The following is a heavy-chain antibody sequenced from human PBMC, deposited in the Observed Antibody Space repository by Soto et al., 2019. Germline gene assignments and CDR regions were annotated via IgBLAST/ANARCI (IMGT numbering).Heavy chain of an antibody. D-gene: IGHD5-12*01. V-gene: IGHV3-21*01. J-gene: IGHJ6*02. CDR2: ISSSSSYI. Sequence: NPGGSLRLSCAASGFTFSSYSMNWVRQAPGKGLEWVSSISSSSSYIYYADSVKGRFTISRDNAKNSLYLQMNSLRAEDTAVYYCAREYSVEMATTYYYYGMDVWGQGTTVTVSS. CDR1: GFTFSSYS. CDR3: AREYSVEMATTYYYYGMDV.